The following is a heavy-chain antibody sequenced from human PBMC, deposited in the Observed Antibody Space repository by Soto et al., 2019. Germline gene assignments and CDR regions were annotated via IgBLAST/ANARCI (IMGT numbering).Heavy chain of an antibody. CDR2: ISGSGGST. CDR3: AKAPYYDILTGYSTY. D-gene: IGHD3-9*01. CDR1: GFTFSSYA. J-gene: IGHJ4*02. Sequence: GGSLRLSCAASGFTFSSYAMSWVRQAPGKGLEWVSAISGSGGSTYYADSVKGRFTISRDNSKNTLYLQMNSLRAEDTAVYYCAKAPYYDILTGYSTYWGQGTLVTVSS. V-gene: IGHV3-23*01.